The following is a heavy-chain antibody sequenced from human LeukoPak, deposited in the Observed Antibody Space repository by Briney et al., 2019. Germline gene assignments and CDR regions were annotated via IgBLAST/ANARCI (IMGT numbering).Heavy chain of an antibody. CDR3: AKDISRGLLWFGEGVFDY. CDR1: GFTFSSYA. D-gene: IGHD3-10*01. V-gene: IGHV3-30-3*01. J-gene: IGHJ4*02. Sequence: PGGSLRLSCAASGFTFSSYAMHWVRQAPGKGLEWVAVISYDGSNKYYADSVKGRFTISRDNAKNSLYLQMNSLRAEDTALYYCAKDISRGLLWFGEGVFDYWGQGTLVTVSS. CDR2: ISYDGSNK.